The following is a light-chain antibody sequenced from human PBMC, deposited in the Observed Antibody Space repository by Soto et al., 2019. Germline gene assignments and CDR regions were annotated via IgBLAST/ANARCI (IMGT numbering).Light chain of an antibody. CDR3: QQYNNWPPIT. J-gene: IGKJ5*01. CDR2: GAS. Sequence: EIVMTQSPATLSVSPGERATLSCRASQSVSNNLAWYQQKPGQAPRLLIYGASTRATGIPARFSGSGSGTDFTLTISSLQSEDFAVYYGQQYNNWPPITFGQGTRLEI. V-gene: IGKV3D-15*01. CDR1: QSVSNN.